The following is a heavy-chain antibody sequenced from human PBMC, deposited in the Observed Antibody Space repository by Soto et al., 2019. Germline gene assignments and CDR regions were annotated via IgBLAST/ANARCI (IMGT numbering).Heavy chain of an antibody. Sequence: PGDALPISCEGSGCSFSSYWIGWVRQMPGKGLECMGFIYPGDSDTTYSPSFQGHVTISADKYSSTAYLQWSSLKASDTAMYYCARVDSSGCSEYWGQATLVTVSS. V-gene: IGHV5-51*01. J-gene: IGHJ4*02. CDR2: IYPGDSDT. CDR1: GCSFSSYW. D-gene: IGHD6-25*01. CDR3: ARVDSSGCSEY.